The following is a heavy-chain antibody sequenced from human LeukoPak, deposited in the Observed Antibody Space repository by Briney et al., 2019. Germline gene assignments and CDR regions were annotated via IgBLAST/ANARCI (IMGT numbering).Heavy chain of an antibody. D-gene: IGHD4-17*01. CDR1: GYTFTSYG. V-gene: IGHV1-18*01. Sequence: ASVKVSCKASGYTFTSYGISWVRQAPGQGLEWMGWISAYNGNTNYAQKLQGRVTMTTDASTSAAYMELRSLRSDDTAVYYCARGGGYGDYLEAFDIWGQGTMVTVSS. J-gene: IGHJ3*02. CDR3: ARGGGYGDYLEAFDI. CDR2: ISAYNGNT.